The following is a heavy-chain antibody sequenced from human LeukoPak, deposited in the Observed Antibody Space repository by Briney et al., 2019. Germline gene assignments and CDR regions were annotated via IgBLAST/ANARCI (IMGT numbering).Heavy chain of an antibody. CDR2: INNSGGST. Sequence: GGSLRLSCAASGFTFSSYAMSWVRQAPGKGLEWVSTINNSGGSTYYADSVKGRFTISRDNSKNTLYLQMNSLRAEDTAVYFCAKARGYCSGGSSYSFDYLGQGTLVTVSS. V-gene: IGHV3-23*01. D-gene: IGHD2-15*01. CDR1: GFTFSSYA. CDR3: AKARGYCSGGSSYSFDY. J-gene: IGHJ4*02.